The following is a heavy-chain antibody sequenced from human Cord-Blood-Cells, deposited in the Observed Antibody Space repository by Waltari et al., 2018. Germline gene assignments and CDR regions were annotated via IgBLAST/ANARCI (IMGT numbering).Heavy chain of an antibody. Sequence: QVQLQQWGAGLLKPSETLSLTCAVYGGSFSGYYWSWIRQPPGKGLEWLGEINHSGSTNYNPSLKSRVTISVDTSKNQFSLKLSSVTAADTAVYYCARRPHHGDYFDYWGQGTLVTVSS. CDR3: ARRPHHGDYFDY. CDR2: INHSGST. CDR1: GGSFSGYY. D-gene: IGHD4-17*01. V-gene: IGHV4-34*01. J-gene: IGHJ4*02.